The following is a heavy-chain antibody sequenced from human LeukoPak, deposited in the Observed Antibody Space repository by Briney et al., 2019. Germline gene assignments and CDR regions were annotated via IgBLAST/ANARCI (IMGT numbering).Heavy chain of an antibody. D-gene: IGHD3-10*01. CDR2: IYYSGST. CDR3: ARGYYYGSGLED. CDR1: GGSISSSSYY. J-gene: IGHJ4*02. Sequence: KPSETLSLTCTVSGGSISSSSYYWGWIRQPPGKGLEWIGSIYYSGSTYYNPSLKSRVTISVDTSKNQFSLKLSSVTAADTAVYYCARGYYYGSGLEDWGQGTLVTVSS. V-gene: IGHV4-39*07.